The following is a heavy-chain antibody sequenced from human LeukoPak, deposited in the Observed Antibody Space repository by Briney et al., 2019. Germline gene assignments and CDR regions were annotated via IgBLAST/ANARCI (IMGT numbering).Heavy chain of an antibody. CDR2: INPNTGDT. J-gene: IGHJ3*01. CDR3: ASKGAGHCYDASCMGSFDL. D-gene: IGHD2-15*01. CDR1: GYPFIDYY. Sequence: ASVKVSCKASGYPFIDYYLHRVRQAPGQGLEWMGCINPNTGDTNSAQNFQGRVIMTRDTSIITAYMELSRLKSDDTALYYCASKGAGHCYDASCMGSFDLWGQGTTVAVSS. V-gene: IGHV1-2*02.